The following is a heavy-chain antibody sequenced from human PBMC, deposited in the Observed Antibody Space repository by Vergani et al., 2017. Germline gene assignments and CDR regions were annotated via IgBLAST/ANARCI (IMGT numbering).Heavy chain of an antibody. CDR3: TSRCAXTCSDMGRGAFTV. Sequence: QVQLQESGPGLVKPSQTLSLTCSVSGVSISSGDYYWRWIRQPPGKGLEWSGYIDHNGNTFYKPSFKSRGTLSVDTSKNQFSLKLSSVTAADTAVYYCTSRCAXTCSDMGRGAFTVWGRGTMVTVSS. V-gene: IGHV4-30-4*01. D-gene: IGHD3-10*01. CDR1: GVSISSGDYY. CDR2: IDHNGNT. J-gene: IGHJ3*01.